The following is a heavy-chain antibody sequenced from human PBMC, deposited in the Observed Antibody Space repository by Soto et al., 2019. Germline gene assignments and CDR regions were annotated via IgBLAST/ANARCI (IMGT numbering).Heavy chain of an antibody. Sequence: ASVKVSCKASGYTFTSYYMHWVRQAPGQGLEWMGIINPSGGSTSYAQKFQGRVTMTRDTSTSTVYMELSSLRSEDTAVYYCARGARGPAYYYYGMDVWGQGTTVTVSS. CDR1: GYTFTSYY. J-gene: IGHJ6*02. V-gene: IGHV1-46*01. CDR3: ARGARGPAYYYYGMDV. CDR2: INPSGGST. D-gene: IGHD3-10*01.